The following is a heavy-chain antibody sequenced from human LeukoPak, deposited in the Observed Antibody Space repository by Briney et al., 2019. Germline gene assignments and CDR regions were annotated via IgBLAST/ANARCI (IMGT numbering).Heavy chain of an antibody. Sequence: WVRQSPGKGLEWIGNIYYSGTTYYNPSFKSRVTLSVDTSKNQFSLKLNSVTAADTAVYYCARGRGDYVGGSYDWFGPWGQGTLVTVSS. CDR3: ARGRGDYVGGSYDWFGP. V-gene: IGHV4-39*07. CDR2: IYYSGTT. D-gene: IGHD3-16*01. J-gene: IGHJ5*02.